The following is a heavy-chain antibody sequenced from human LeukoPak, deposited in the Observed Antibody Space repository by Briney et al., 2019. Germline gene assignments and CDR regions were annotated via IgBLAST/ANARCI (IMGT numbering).Heavy chain of an antibody. Sequence: GASVNVSCKASGYTFTSYGISWVRQAPGQGLEWMGWISAYNGNTNYAQKLQGRVTMTTETSTSTAYMELRSLRSDDTAVYYCARDSTMGWRRFGAFDIWGQGTMVTVSS. J-gene: IGHJ3*02. CDR3: ARDSTMGWRRFGAFDI. D-gene: IGHD6-19*01. CDR1: GYTFTSYG. V-gene: IGHV1-18*01. CDR2: ISAYNGNT.